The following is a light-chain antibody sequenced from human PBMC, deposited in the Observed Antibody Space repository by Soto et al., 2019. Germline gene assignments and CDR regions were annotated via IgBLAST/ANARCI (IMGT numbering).Light chain of an antibody. CDR2: KVS. V-gene: IGKV2-30*01. CDR3: MQGTHWRFT. CDR1: QGLVYSDGNIY. Sequence: DVVMTQSPLSLPVTLGQPASISCRSSQGLVYSDGNIYLNWFHQRPGQSPRRLIYKVSSRDSGVQDKFSGSGSGNDFTLRISRVEPEDVGVYFCMQGTHWRFTFAPGTKGGI. J-gene: IGKJ3*01.